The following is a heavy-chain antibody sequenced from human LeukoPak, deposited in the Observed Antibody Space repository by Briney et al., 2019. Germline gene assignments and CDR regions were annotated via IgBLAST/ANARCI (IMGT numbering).Heavy chain of an antibody. Sequence: GGSLRLSCAASGFTFSSSWMSWVRQAPGKGLEWVANIKQDESEKYYVDSVKGRFTISRDNAKYSLYLQMNSLRTEDTAVYYCVKYLIPTAVLMDVWGQGTTVTVSS. V-gene: IGHV3-7*01. D-gene: IGHD2-21*02. CDR3: VKYLIPTAVLMDV. J-gene: IGHJ6*02. CDR1: GFTFSSSW. CDR2: IKQDESEK.